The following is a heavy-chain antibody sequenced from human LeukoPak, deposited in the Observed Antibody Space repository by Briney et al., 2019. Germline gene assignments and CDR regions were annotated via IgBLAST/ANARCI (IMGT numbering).Heavy chain of an antibody. D-gene: IGHD3-22*01. J-gene: IGHJ4*02. CDR1: GVSVSSGNYY. Sequence: SETLSLTCTVSGVSVSSGNYYWSWIRQPPGKGLEWIGYIYYSGSTNYNPSLKSRVTMSVDTSKNQFSLKLSSVTAADTAVYYCARDPSGYFNYWGQGTLATVSS. CDR3: ARDPSGYFNY. V-gene: IGHV4-61*01. CDR2: IYYSGST.